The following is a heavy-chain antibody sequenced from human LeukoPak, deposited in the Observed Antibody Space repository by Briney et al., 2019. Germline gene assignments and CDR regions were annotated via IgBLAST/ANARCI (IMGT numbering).Heavy chain of an antibody. CDR3: VRRGAFGFDFDY. J-gene: IGHJ4*02. CDR1: GYIFSYFW. D-gene: IGHD3-10*01. V-gene: IGHV5-51*01. CDR2: IYASDSDT. Sequence: ESLKISCKGSGYIFSYFWIGWMRQMPGKGLEWMGVIYASDSDTTYSPSFQGQVSISADKSINTAYLKWSSLKASDSALYYCVRRGAFGFDFDYWGQGTLVTVSS.